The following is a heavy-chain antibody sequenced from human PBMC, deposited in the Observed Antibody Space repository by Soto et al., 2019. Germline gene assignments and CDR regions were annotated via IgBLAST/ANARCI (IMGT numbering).Heavy chain of an antibody. J-gene: IGHJ4*02. V-gene: IGHV4-61*05. CDR1: GGSISGSSYY. Sequence: SETLSLTCTVSGGSISGSSYYWGWIRQPPGKGLEWIGYIYYSGSTNYNPSLKSRVTISVDTSKNQFSLKLSSVTAADTAVYYCARHIRGYSSSWYYFDYWGQGTLVTVSS. CDR3: ARHIRGYSSSWYYFDY. D-gene: IGHD6-13*01. CDR2: IYYSGST.